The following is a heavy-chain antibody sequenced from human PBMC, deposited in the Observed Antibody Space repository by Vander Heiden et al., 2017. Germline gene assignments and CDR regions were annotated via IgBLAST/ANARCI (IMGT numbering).Heavy chain of an antibody. CDR1: GYTFTSYD. Sequence: QVQLVQSGAEVKKPGASVQVSCKASGYTFTSYDINWVRQATGQGLEWMGWMNPNSGNTGYAQKFQGRVTMTRNTSISTAYMELSSLRSEDTAVYYCARWTLWFGELSHYYYYYGMDVWGQGTTVTVSS. V-gene: IGHV1-8*01. CDR3: ARWTLWFGELSHYYYYYGMDV. D-gene: IGHD3-10*01. CDR2: MNPNSGNT. J-gene: IGHJ6*02.